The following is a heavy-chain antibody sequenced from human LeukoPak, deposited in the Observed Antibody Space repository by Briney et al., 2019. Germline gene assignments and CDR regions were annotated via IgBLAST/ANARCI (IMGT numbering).Heavy chain of an antibody. J-gene: IGHJ4*02. CDR1: GYTFTGYY. CDR3: ARSQYSDFWSGNPKSPYYFGS. V-gene: IGHV1-2*02. CDR2: INPNTGGT. D-gene: IGHD3-3*01. Sequence: ASVKVSCKASGYTFTGYYMHWVRQAPGQGLEWMGWINPNTGGTNYAQKFQGRVTVTRDTSISTAYMELSRLRSDDTAVYYCARSQYSDFWSGNPKSPYYFGSWGQGTLVTVSS.